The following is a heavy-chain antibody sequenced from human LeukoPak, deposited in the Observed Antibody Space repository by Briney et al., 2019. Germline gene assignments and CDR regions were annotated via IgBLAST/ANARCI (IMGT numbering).Heavy chain of an antibody. V-gene: IGHV3-7*03. Sequence: GGSLRLSCAASGFTFRSYWMSWVRQAPGKGLEWVANIKQDGSGKYYVDSVKGRFTISRDNAKNSLYLQMNSLRAEDTAVYYCARSPNCSGGSCYIFGYFDYWGQGTLVTVSS. CDR2: IKQDGSGK. CDR3: ARSPNCSGGSCYIFGYFDY. CDR1: GFTFRSYW. D-gene: IGHD2-15*01. J-gene: IGHJ4*02.